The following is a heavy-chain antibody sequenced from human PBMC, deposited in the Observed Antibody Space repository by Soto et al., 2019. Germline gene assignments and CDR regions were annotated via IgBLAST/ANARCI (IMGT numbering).Heavy chain of an antibody. V-gene: IGHV5-51*01. J-gene: IGHJ6*02. D-gene: IGHD3-3*01. CDR1: GYNFSSQW. CDR3: ARFYDFWSGYYTHYYYGMDV. CDR2: VYPGDAET. Sequence: GGPLKISCNGSGYNFSSQWIAWVGQKPWKGLEWMGIVYPGDAETRYSPSFQGQVTMSADKSIDTAYLQWSSLKASDTAMYYCARFYDFWSGYYTHYYYGMDVWGQGTTVTVSS.